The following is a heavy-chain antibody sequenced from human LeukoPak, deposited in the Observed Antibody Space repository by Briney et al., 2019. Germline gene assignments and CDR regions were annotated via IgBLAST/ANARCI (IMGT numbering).Heavy chain of an antibody. V-gene: IGHV5-51*01. Sequence: PGAPLKISCKGSGYSFTTYWIGWVRQTPGKGEEWMGIIYPGDSVTRYSPSFQGQVTISADKSISTAYLQWSSLEASDTAMYYCARRDGDYEYFDLWGRGTVVTVSS. CDR2: IYPGDSVT. CDR3: ARRDGDYEYFDL. CDR1: GYSFTTYW. J-gene: IGHJ2*01. D-gene: IGHD4-17*01.